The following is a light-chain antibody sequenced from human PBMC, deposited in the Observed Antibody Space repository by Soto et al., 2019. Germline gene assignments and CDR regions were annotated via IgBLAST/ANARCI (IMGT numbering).Light chain of an antibody. CDR3: ATWHDSLSAWV. CDR2: NNG. J-gene: IGLJ3*02. V-gene: IGLV1-47*01. CDR1: SSNIGSNY. Sequence: QSVLTQPPSASGTPGQRVTISCSGSSSNIGSNYVYWYQQLPGTAPKLLIYNNGQRPSGVPNRYSGSKSGTSASLAISGRRSEDEADYYCATWHDSLSAWVFGGGTKLTVL.